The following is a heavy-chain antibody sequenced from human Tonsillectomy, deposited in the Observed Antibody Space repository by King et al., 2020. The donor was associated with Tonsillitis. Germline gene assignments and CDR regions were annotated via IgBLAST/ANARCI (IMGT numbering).Heavy chain of an antibody. V-gene: IGHV4-59*01. CDR2: IYYSGST. D-gene: IGHD3-22*01. CDR1: GGSISSYY. Sequence: VQLQESGPGLVKPSETLSLTCTVSGGSISSYYWNWIRQPPGKGLEWIGYIYYSGSTNYNPSLKSRVTISVDTSKNQFSLKLSSVTAADTAVYYCARDKVGSGYYCAYGMDVWGQGTTVTVSS. J-gene: IGHJ6*02. CDR3: ARDKVGSGYYCAYGMDV.